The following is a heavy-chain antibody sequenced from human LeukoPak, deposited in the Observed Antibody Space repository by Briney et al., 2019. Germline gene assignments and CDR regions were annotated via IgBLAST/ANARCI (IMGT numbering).Heavy chain of an antibody. Sequence: GGSLRLSCAASGFTFSRYSMNWVRQAPGKGLEWVSSISSSSSYIYYADSVKGRFTISRDNAKKSLYLQMNSLRAEDTAVYYCARADWDTAMIDYWGQGTLVTVSS. CDR3: ARADWDTAMIDY. J-gene: IGHJ4*02. V-gene: IGHV3-21*01. CDR2: ISSSSSYI. CDR1: GFTFSRYS. D-gene: IGHD5-18*01.